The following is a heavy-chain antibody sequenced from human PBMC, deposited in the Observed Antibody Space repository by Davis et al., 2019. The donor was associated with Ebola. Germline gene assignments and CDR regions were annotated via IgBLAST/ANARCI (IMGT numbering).Heavy chain of an antibody. J-gene: IGHJ4*02. Sequence: PSETLSLTCTVSGGSISSSSYYWGWIRQPPGKGLEWIGSIYYSGSTNYNPSLKSRVTISVDTSKNQFSLKLSSVTAADTAVYYCARGRWYDFWSGYYIWGQGTLVTVSS. CDR3: ARGRWYDFWSGYYI. V-gene: IGHV4-39*07. CDR2: IYYSGST. CDR1: GGSISSSSYY. D-gene: IGHD3-3*01.